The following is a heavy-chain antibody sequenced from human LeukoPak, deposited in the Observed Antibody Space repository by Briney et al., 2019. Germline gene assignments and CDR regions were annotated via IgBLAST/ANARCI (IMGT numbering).Heavy chain of an antibody. D-gene: IGHD1-26*01. CDR3: ARDGSQWEVGAFDI. V-gene: IGHV4-61*01. CDR1: GGSISSSNYY. J-gene: IGHJ3*02. Sequence: PSETLSLTCTVSGGSISSSNYYWGWIRQPPGKGLEWIGYIYYSGSTNYNPSLKSRVTISVDTSKNQFSLKLSSVTAADTAVYYCARDGSQWEVGAFDIWGQGTMVTVSS. CDR2: IYYSGST.